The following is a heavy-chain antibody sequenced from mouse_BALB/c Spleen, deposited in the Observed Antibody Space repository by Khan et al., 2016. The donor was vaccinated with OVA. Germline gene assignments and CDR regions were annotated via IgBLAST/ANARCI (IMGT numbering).Heavy chain of an antibody. CDR3: ARRNVGPFAY. CDR1: GFTFSSFA. V-gene: IGHV5-9-3*01. CDR2: INSDGTYT. D-gene: IGHD2-1*01. Sequence: EVELVESGGGLVKPGGSLKLSCAASGFTFSSFAMLWVRQTPEKRLEWVATINSDGTYTYYPDSVKGRFTISRDNAKNTLYLQMNSLRSEDTAMYYCARRNVGPFAYWGQGALVTVSA. J-gene: IGHJ3*01.